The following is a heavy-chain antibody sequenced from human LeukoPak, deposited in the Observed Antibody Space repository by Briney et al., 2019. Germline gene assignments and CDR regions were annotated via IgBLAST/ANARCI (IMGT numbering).Heavy chain of an antibody. CDR2: ISLTGLT. CDR3: SRENGAFSPFGY. J-gene: IGHJ4*02. V-gene: IGHV4-4*02. D-gene: IGHD2-8*01. Sequence: PSETLSLTCGVSGGSISNTNWWSWVPQPPGQGLEWIGEISLTGLTHYNPSLESRVTVSLDKSKNQLSLNLTSVTAADTAVYYCSRENGAFSPFGYWGQGILVTVLS. CDR1: GGSISNTNW.